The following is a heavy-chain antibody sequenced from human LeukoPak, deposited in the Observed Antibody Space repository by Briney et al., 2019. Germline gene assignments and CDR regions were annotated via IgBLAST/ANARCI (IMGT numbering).Heavy chain of an antibody. CDR3: AKSPSSWKFDD. D-gene: IGHD6-13*01. Sequence: GGSLRLSCAASGFTFSTCGMHWVRQAPGKGLEGVAFIRYHGSDKYYADSVKGRFTISRDNSENPLYLQMNSLRAEDTAVYYCAKSPSSWKFDDWGQGTLVTVSS. CDR2: IRYHGSDK. CDR1: GFTFSTCG. V-gene: IGHV3-30*02. J-gene: IGHJ4*02.